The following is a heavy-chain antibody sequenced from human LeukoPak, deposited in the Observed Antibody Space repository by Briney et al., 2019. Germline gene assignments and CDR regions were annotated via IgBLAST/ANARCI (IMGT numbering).Heavy chain of an antibody. CDR1: EFTFSSYK. D-gene: IGHD2-21*01. CDR2: ISSSSSYI. Sequence: PGGSLRLSCAASEFTFSSYKMNWVRQAPGKGLEWVSYISSSSSYIYYADSVKGRFTISRDNAKNSLYLQMNSLRAEDTAVYYCAGAYSQRSWFDPWGQGTLVTVSS. J-gene: IGHJ5*02. CDR3: AGAYSQRSWFDP. V-gene: IGHV3-21*05.